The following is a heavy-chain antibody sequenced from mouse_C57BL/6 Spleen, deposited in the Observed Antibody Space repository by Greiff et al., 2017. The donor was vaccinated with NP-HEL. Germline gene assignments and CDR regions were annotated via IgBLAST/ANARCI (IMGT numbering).Heavy chain of an antibody. CDR2: IYPGSGST. CDR1: GYTFTSYW. CDR3: ARQGYYYGSSPDYYAMGY. V-gene: IGHV1-55*01. J-gene: IGHJ4*01. Sequence: QVQLQQPGAELVKPGASVKMSCKASGYTFTSYWITWVKQRPGQGLEWIGDIYPGSGSTNYNEKFKSKATLTVDTSSSTAYMQLSSLTSEDSAVYYCARQGYYYGSSPDYYAMGYWGQGTSVTVSS. D-gene: IGHD1-1*01.